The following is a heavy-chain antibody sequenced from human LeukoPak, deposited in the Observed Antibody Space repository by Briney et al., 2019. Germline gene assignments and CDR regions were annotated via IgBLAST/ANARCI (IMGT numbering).Heavy chain of an antibody. J-gene: IGHJ4*02. V-gene: IGHV3-23*01. CDR2: ISVSGNT. Sequence: GGSLRLSCAASGFTLSSYAMSWVRQAPGKGLEWVSAISVSGNTYHADSVKGRFTISRDSSKNTLYLQMNRLRAEDAAVYYCAKDQISMVRSGFDYWGQGTLVTVSS. D-gene: IGHD3-10*01. CDR1: GFTLSSYA. CDR3: AKDQISMVRSGFDY.